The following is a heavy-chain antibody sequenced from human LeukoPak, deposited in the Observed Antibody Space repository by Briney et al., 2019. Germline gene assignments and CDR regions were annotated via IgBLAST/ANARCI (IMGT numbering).Heavy chain of an antibody. V-gene: IGHV4-34*01. CDR3: ARGRRGYNYDY. CDR2: INHSGST. Sequence: PSETLSLTCAVYGGSFSGYYWSWIRQPPGKGLEWIGEINHSGSTNYNPSLKSRVTISVDTSKNQFSLKLSPVTAADTAVYYCARGRRGYNYDYWGQGTLVTVSS. D-gene: IGHD5-24*01. J-gene: IGHJ4*02. CDR1: GGSFSGYY.